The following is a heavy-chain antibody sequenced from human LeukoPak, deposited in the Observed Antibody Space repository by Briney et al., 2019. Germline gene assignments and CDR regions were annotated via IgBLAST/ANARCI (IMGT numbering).Heavy chain of an antibody. D-gene: IGHD3-16*01. CDR2: ISSGGTIT. CDR1: RFNFSDHY. V-gene: IGHV3-11*01. J-gene: IGHJ6*02. Sequence: GGSLRLSCVASRFNFSDHYMSWIRQAPGKGLEWVSYISSGGTITYHADSVKGRFTVSRDNAKKSLYLQMNSLRGEDTAVYYCERHHEYERNSYGMDAWGQGTTVTVSS. CDR3: ERHHEYERNSYGMDA.